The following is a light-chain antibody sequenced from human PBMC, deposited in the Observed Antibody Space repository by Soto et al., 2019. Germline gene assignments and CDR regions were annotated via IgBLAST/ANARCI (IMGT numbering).Light chain of an antibody. CDR2: LGS. J-gene: IGKJ2*01. V-gene: IGKV2-28*01. Sequence: DIVMTQSPLSLPVTPGEPASISCRSSQSLLHSNGYNYLDWYLQKPGQSPQLLIYLGSNRASGVPDRFSGSGSGTDFTLKISRVEAEDVGVYYCMQALLTLMYPFGQGTKLEIK. CDR3: MQALLTLMYP. CDR1: QSLLHSNGYNY.